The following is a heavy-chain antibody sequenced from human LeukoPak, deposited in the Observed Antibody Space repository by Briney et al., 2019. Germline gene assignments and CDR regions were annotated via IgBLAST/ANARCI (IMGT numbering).Heavy chain of an antibody. J-gene: IGHJ5*02. Sequence: ASVKVSCKASGYTFTGYYMHWVRQAPGQGLEWMGWINPNSGGTNYAQKFQGRVTMTRDTSISTAYMELSRLRSDDTAVYYCARDRRYCSGGSCPMGWFDPWGQGTLVTVSS. D-gene: IGHD2-15*01. CDR1: GYTFTGYY. CDR2: INPNSGGT. CDR3: ARDRRYCSGGSCPMGWFDP. V-gene: IGHV1-2*02.